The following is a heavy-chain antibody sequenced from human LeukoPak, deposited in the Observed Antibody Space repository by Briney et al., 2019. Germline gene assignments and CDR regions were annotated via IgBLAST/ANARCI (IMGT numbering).Heavy chain of an antibody. CDR1: GFTFSSYA. CDR2: ISGSGGST. D-gene: IGHD3-3*01. CDR3: AKVAVTIFGVVPPFDP. V-gene: IGHV3-23*01. J-gene: IGHJ5*02. Sequence: GGSLRLSCAASGFTFSSYAMNWVRQAPGKGLEWVSAISGSGGSTYYADSVKGRFTISRDNSKNTLYLQMNSLRAEDTAVYYCAKVAVTIFGVVPPFDPWGQGTLVTVSS.